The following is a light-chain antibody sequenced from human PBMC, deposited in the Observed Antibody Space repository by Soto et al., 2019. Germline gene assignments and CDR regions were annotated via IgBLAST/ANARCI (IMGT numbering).Light chain of an antibody. Sequence: DIQMTQAPSTLSASVGGRITITCRASQSISSWLAWYQQKPGKAPKLLIYDASSLESGVPSRFSGSGSGKEFTLTISSLQPDDFATYYCQQYNSYWTFGQGTKVDIK. V-gene: IGKV1-5*01. CDR2: DAS. CDR1: QSISSW. J-gene: IGKJ1*01. CDR3: QQYNSYWT.